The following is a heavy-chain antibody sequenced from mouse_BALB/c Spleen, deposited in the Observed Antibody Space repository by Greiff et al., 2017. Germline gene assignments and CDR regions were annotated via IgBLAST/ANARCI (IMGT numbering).Heavy chain of an antibody. CDR1: GFTFSDYY. J-gene: IGHJ3*01. CDR2: ISDGGSYT. Sequence: EVQVVESGGGLVKPGGSLKLSCAASGFTFSDYYMYWVRQTPEKRLEWVATISDGGSYTYYPDSVKGRFTISRDNAKNNLYLQMSSLKSEDTAMYYCARGAWFAYWGQGTLVTVSA. V-gene: IGHV5-4*02. CDR3: ARGAWFAY.